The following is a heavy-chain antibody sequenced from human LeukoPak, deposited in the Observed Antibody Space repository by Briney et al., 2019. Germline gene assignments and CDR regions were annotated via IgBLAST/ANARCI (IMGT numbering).Heavy chain of an antibody. CDR3: ARWHDILTSHWYFDL. CDR1: GGSFSGYY. V-gene: IGHV4-34*01. D-gene: IGHD3-9*01. Sequence: SETLSLTCAVYGGSFSGYYWSWIRQPPGKGLEWIGEINHSGSTNYNPSLKSRVTISVDTSKSQFSLKLSSVTAADTTVYYCARWHDILTSHWYFDLWGRGTLVTVSS. CDR2: INHSGST. J-gene: IGHJ2*01.